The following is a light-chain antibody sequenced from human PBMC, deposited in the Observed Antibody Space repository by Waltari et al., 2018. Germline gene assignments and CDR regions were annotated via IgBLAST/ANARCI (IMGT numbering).Light chain of an antibody. V-gene: IGLV1-47*01. CDR3: AAWDDSLSAWV. CDR1: SSNIAKNY. J-gene: IGLJ3*02. CDR2: TNT. Sequence: QSVLTQPPSASGTPGQRVTISCSGSSSNIAKNYVCWYQQLPGTAPKLLIYTNTQRPSGVPDRFSGSKSGTSASLAISGLRSEDETDYYCAAWDDSLSAWVFGGGTKLTVL.